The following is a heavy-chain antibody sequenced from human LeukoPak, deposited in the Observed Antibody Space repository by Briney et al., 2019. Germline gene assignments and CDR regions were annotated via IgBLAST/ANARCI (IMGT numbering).Heavy chain of an antibody. Sequence: GGSLRLSCAASGFTFSSYAMSWVRQAPGKGLEWVSAISGSGGSTYYADSVKGRFTIPRDNSKNTLYLQMNSLRAEDTAVYYCAKGTGGYCSSTTCYHYFDYWGQGTLVTVSS. V-gene: IGHV3-23*01. CDR2: ISGSGGST. D-gene: IGHD2-2*01. CDR3: AKGTGGYCSSTTCYHYFDY. CDR1: GFTFSSYA. J-gene: IGHJ4*02.